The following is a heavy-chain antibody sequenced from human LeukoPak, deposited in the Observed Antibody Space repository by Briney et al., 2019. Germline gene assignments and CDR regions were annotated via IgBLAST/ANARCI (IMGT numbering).Heavy chain of an antibody. V-gene: IGHV3-48*03. CDR2: ISSSGSTI. CDR1: GFTFSSYE. CDR3: AELGITMIGGV. J-gene: IGHJ6*04. Sequence: QPGGSLRLSCAASGFTFSSYEMNWVRQAPGKGLEWVSYISSSGSTIYYADSVKGRFTISRNNAKNSLYLQMNSLRAEDTAVYYCAELGITMIGGVWGKGTTVTISS. D-gene: IGHD3-10*02.